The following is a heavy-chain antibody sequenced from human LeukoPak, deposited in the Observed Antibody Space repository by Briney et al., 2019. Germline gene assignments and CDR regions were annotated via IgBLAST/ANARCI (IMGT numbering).Heavy chain of an antibody. D-gene: IGHD2-15*01. CDR1: GGSISSSSYY. V-gene: IGHV4-39*07. CDR3: ASGSWRPGY. Sequence: SETLSLTCTVSGGSISSSSYYWSWIRQPPGKGLEWIGEINHSGSTNYNPSLKSRVTISVDTSKNQFSLKLSSVTAADTAVYYCASGSWRPGYWGQGTLVTVSS. J-gene: IGHJ4*02. CDR2: INHSGST.